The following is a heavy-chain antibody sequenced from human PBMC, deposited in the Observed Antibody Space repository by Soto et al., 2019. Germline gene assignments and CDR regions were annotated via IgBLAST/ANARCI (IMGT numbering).Heavy chain of an antibody. Sequence: QVQLVQSGAEVKKQGSSVKVSCKASGGTFSNYAINWVRQAPGQGLEWMGGSIPMFGTANYAQKFQGRVTITADESTSTAYMELSSLRSEDTAVYYCARGRGLGAAYRGFDPWGQGTLVTVSS. J-gene: IGHJ5*02. V-gene: IGHV1-69*01. D-gene: IGHD4-4*01. CDR1: GGTFSNYA. CDR3: ARGRGLGAAYRGFDP. CDR2: SIPMFGTA.